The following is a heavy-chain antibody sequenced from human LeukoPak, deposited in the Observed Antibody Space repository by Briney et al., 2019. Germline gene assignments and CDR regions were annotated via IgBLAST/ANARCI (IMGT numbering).Heavy chain of an antibody. CDR1: GFTFSSYA. J-gene: IGHJ6*02. Sequence: QTGGSLRLSCAASGFTFSSYAMSWVRQAPGKGLEWVSAISGSGGSTYYADSVKGRFTISRDNSKNTLYLQMNSLRAEDTAVYCCAKWLCSSTSCRLSYYYYYGMDVWGQGTTVTVSS. CDR2: ISGSGGST. CDR3: AKWLCSSTSCRLSYYYYYGMDV. D-gene: IGHD2-2*01. V-gene: IGHV3-23*01.